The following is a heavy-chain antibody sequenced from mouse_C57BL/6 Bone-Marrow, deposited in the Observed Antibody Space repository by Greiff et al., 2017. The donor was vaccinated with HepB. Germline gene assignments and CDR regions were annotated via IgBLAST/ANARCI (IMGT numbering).Heavy chain of an antibody. CDR1: GYAFCSSW. Sequence: VQLQQSGPELVKPGASVKISCKASGYAFCSSWMNWVKQRPGKGLEWIGRIYPGDGDTNYNGKFKGKATLTADKSSSTAYMQLSSLTSEDSAVYFCSRPHYYGSSYWYFDVWGTGTTVTVSS. D-gene: IGHD1-1*01. CDR3: SRPHYYGSSYWYFDV. CDR2: IYPGDGDT. J-gene: IGHJ1*03. V-gene: IGHV1-82*01.